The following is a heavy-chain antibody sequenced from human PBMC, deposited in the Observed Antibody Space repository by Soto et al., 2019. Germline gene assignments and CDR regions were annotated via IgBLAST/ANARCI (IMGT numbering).Heavy chain of an antibody. V-gene: IGHV4-31*03. CDR3: ARAVPQYVYFDY. CDR2: IYYSGST. CDR1: GGSISSGGYY. D-gene: IGHD2-2*01. Sequence: QVQLQESGPGLVKPSQTLSLTCTVSGGSISSGGYYWSWIRQHPGKGLEWIGYIYYSGSTYYNPSLKSRVPLSVDTSKNQFSLKLSSVTAADTAVYYCARAVPQYVYFDYWGQGTLVTVSS. J-gene: IGHJ4*02.